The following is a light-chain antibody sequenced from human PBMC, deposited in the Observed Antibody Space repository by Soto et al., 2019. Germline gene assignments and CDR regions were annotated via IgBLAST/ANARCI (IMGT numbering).Light chain of an antibody. CDR2: AAS. CDR3: QQSYSAPPAT. V-gene: IGKV1-39*01. CDR1: QNIFNY. J-gene: IGKJ3*01. Sequence: DIQMTQSPSSLSASVGDKVTITCRATQNIFNYVNWYQQKAGKAPKILIYAASSLQSGVPSRFNGSGSGTDFTLTISSLQPEDFATYYCQQSYSAPPATFGPGTKVD.